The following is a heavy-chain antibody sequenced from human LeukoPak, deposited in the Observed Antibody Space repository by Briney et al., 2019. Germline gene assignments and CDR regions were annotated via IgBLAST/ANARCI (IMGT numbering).Heavy chain of an antibody. CDR2: ISGSGGST. D-gene: IGHD5-18*01. CDR1: GFTFSSYA. Sequence: GGSLRLSCAASGFTFSSYAMSWVRQAPGKGLEWVSAISGSGGSTYYADSVKGRFTISRDNSKNTLYLQMNSLRAEDTAVYYCAKRGGLEVATIKGRGYSYADWGQGTLVAVSS. J-gene: IGHJ4*02. CDR3: AKRGGLEVATIKGRGYSYAD. V-gene: IGHV3-23*01.